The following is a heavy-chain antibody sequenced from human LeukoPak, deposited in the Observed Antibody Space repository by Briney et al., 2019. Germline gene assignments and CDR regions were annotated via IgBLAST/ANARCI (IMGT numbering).Heavy chain of an antibody. Sequence: GASVKVSCKASGYTFTGYYMHWVRQAPGQGLEWMGWINPNSGGTNYAQKFQGRVTMTRDTSISTAYMELSRLRSDDTAAYYCARETLGSQYYYGSGSYYNDAFDIWGQGTMVTVSS. CDR1: GYTFTGYY. CDR2: INPNSGGT. J-gene: IGHJ3*02. CDR3: ARETLGSQYYYGSGSYYNDAFDI. D-gene: IGHD3-10*01. V-gene: IGHV1-2*02.